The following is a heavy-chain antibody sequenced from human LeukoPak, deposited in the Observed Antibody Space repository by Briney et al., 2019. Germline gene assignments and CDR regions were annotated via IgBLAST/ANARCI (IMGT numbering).Heavy chain of an antibody. J-gene: IGHJ4*02. Sequence: TSETLSLTCTVSGGSISSSSYYWGWIRQPPGKGLEWIGSIYYSESTYYNPSLKSRVTISVDTSKNQFSLKLSSVTAADTAVYYCARDMLYYDILTGYYPKNYFDYWGQGTLVTVSS. D-gene: IGHD3-9*01. CDR3: ARDMLYYDILTGYYPKNYFDY. CDR2: IYYSEST. CDR1: GGSISSSSYY. V-gene: IGHV4-39*07.